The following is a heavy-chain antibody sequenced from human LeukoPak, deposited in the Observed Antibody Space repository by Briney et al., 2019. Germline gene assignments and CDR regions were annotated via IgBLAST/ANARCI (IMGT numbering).Heavy chain of an antibody. CDR3: AAFKWGRNWFDP. CDR2: VYYTGSR. CDR1: GGSVTSYY. Sequence: SSETLSLTCTVSGGSVTSYYWTWVRQPPGKGLDWIGYVYYTGSRNYNPSLKSRVTMSVGTSKNQLALKLTSVTAADTAVYYCAAFKWGRNWFDPWGQGTLVTVSS. D-gene: IGHD3-16*01. J-gene: IGHJ5*02. V-gene: IGHV4-59*02.